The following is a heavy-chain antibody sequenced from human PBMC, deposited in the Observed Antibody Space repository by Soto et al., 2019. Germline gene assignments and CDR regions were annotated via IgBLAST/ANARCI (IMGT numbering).Heavy chain of an antibody. CDR3: ARDLDIVVVVAATPCAFDI. CDR1: GFTFSSYS. Sequence: GGSLRLSCAASGFTFSSYSMNWVRQAPGKGLEWVSSISSSSSYIYYADSVKGRFTISRDNAKNSLYLQMNSLRAEDTAVYYWARDLDIVVVVAATPCAFDIWGQGTMVTVS. V-gene: IGHV3-21*01. CDR2: ISSSSSYI. J-gene: IGHJ3*02. D-gene: IGHD2-15*01.